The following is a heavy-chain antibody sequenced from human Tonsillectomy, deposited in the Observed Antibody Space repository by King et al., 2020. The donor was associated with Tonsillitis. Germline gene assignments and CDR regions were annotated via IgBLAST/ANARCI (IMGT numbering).Heavy chain of an antibody. CDR1: GFTFSDHY. CDR3: ARGGRWCDS. V-gene: IGHV3-11*01. CDR2: ISTSVNVI. J-gene: IGHJ5*02. Sequence: VQLVESGGGLVKPGGSLRLSCAASGFTFSDHYLSWIRQATGKGLEWVSYISTSVNVIYYADSVKGRVTISRDNARNSLYLQMNSLTVDDTAVYYCARGGRWCDSWGQGALVTVSS. D-gene: IGHD2-8*02.